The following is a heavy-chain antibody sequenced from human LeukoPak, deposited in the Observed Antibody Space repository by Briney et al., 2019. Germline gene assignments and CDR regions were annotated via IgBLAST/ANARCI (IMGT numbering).Heavy chain of an antibody. J-gene: IGHJ6*03. Sequence: ASVKVSCKASGGTFNSYAISWVRQAPGQGLEWMGGIIPIFGTANYAQKFQGRVTITTDESTSTAYMELSSLRSEDTAVYYCARSITMIVVAEGTDYYYMDVWGKGTTVTVSS. V-gene: IGHV1-69*05. D-gene: IGHD3-22*01. CDR1: GGTFNSYA. CDR2: IIPIFGTA. CDR3: ARSITMIVVAEGTDYYYMDV.